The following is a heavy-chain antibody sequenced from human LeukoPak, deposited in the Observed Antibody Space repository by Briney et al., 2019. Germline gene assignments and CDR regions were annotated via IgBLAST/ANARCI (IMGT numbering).Heavy chain of an antibody. V-gene: IGHV4-39*01. J-gene: IGHJ4*02. CDR1: GGSGDSVSSITYY. CDR2: IYYTGST. Sequence: SETLSLSCTVSGGSGDSVSSITYYWGWIRQPPGKGLEWIGNIYYTGSTYYNPSLKSRVTMSVDTSKNQFSLKVSSVTAADTAVYYCARLSKGRYFDYIFDYWGQGTLVTVSS. D-gene: IGHD3-9*01. CDR3: ARLSKGRYFDYIFDY.